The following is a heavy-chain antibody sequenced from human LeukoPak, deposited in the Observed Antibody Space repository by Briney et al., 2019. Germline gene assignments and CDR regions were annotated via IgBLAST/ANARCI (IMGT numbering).Heavy chain of an antibody. CDR3: ATLWDPVAGTTQPLL. Sequence: GGSLRLSCAASGFTFSSYSMNWVRQAPGKGLEWVSYISGSGSTIYYGDSLKGRFTISRDNANNSLYLQMNSLRVEDTAVYYCATLWDPVAGTTQPLLWGQGTLVTVSS. CDR1: GFTFSSYS. V-gene: IGHV3-48*04. J-gene: IGHJ4*02. D-gene: IGHD6-19*01. CDR2: ISGSGSTI.